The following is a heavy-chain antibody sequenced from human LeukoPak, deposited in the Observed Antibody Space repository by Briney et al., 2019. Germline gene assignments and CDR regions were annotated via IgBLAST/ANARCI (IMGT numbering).Heavy chain of an antibody. CDR1: GGSISSYY. V-gene: IGHV4-59*01. CDR3: ARGGGSYYVLSY. J-gene: IGHJ4*02. D-gene: IGHD1-26*01. Sequence: SETLSLTCAVSGGSISSYYWSWIRQPPGKGLEWIGYIYYSGSTNYNPSLKGRVTISVDTSKNQFSLKLSSVTAADTAVYYCARGGGSYYVLSYWGQGTLVTVSS. CDR2: IYYSGST.